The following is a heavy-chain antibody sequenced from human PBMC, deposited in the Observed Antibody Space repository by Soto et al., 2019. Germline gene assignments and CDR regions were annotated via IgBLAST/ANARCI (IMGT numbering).Heavy chain of an antibody. V-gene: IGHV3-30*18. CDR1: GFTFSSYG. J-gene: IGHJ6*03. CDR3: AKDLGSGDKYYYYYMDV. D-gene: IGHD3-10*01. CDR2: ISYDGSNK. Sequence: GGSLRLSCAASGFTFSSYGMHWVRQAPGKGLEWVAVISYDGSNKYYADSVKGRFTISRDNSKNTLYLQMNSLRAEDTAVYYCAKDLGSGDKYYYYYMDVWGKGTTVTVSS.